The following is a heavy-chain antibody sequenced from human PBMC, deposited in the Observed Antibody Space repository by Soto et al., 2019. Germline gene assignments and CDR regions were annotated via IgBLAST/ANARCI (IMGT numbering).Heavy chain of an antibody. CDR1: GFTFSSYW. Sequence: GGSLRLSCAASGFTFSSYWMSWVRQAPGKGLEWVANIKKDGSEKYYVDSVKGRFTISRDNAKNSLYLQMNSLRAEDTAVYYCARGTPYYYDSSGYYDGGLGFDCWGQGTLVTAPQ. D-gene: IGHD3-22*01. CDR2: IKKDGSEK. J-gene: IGHJ4*02. V-gene: IGHV3-7*03. CDR3: ARGTPYYYDSSGYYDGGLGFDC.